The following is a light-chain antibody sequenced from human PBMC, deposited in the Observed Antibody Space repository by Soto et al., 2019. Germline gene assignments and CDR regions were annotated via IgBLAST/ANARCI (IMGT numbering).Light chain of an antibody. Sequence: QSVLTQPPSVSAAPGQDVTISCSGSSSNLAYNSLSWYQQLPGTAPKLLIYDDNKRPSGIPARFSGSKSGTSATLGITGLETWDEADYYCGACDDSLNVYVFGSGTKVTVL. J-gene: IGLJ1*01. CDR2: DDN. CDR1: SSNLAYNS. CDR3: GACDDSLNVYV. V-gene: IGLV1-51*01.